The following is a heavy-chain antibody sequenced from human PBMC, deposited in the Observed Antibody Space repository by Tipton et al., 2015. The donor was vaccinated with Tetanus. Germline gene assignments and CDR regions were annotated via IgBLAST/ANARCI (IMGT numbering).Heavy chain of an antibody. V-gene: IGHV4-39*02. CDR1: GDSMSGSGHY. Sequence: LRLSCIVSGDSMSGSGHYGAWVRQSPGKGLEWIGSVSYSGRTYYSPSLKSRVNMSVDTSKKDFSVRLGSVTAADTAVYYCARLRETVSRSGWAFDYWGQGILVTVSS. CDR2: VSYSGRT. J-gene: IGHJ4*02. CDR3: ARLRETVSRSGWAFDY. D-gene: IGHD3-10*01.